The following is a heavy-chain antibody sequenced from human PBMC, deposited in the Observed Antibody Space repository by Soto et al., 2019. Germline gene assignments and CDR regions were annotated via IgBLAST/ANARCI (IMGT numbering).Heavy chain of an antibody. D-gene: IGHD6-19*01. V-gene: IGHV4-59*01. Sequence: TLSLTCTVSGGSISSYYWSWIRQPPGKGLEWIGYIYYSGSTNYNPSLKSRVTISVDTSKNQFSLKLSSVTAADTAVYYCARSSSGWYRPFDYWGQGTLVTVSS. J-gene: IGHJ4*02. CDR2: IYYSGST. CDR3: ARSSSGWYRPFDY. CDR1: GGSISSYY.